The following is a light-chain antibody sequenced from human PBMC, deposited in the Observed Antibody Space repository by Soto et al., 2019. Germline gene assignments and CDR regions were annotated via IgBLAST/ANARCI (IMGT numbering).Light chain of an antibody. J-gene: IGKJ5*01. CDR3: QQYGNSPIT. CDR1: QSISSY. V-gene: IGKV3-11*01. Sequence: DIVLAQSPATLSLFPGERATLSCRASQSISSYLAWYQHKPGQAPRLLIYDASNRATGIPARFSGSGSGTDFTLTISRLEPEDFAVYYCQQYGNSPITFGQGTRLEIK. CDR2: DAS.